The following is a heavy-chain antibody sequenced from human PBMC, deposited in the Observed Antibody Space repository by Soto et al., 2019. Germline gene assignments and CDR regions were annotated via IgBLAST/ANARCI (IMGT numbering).Heavy chain of an antibody. J-gene: IGHJ4*02. Sequence: GGSLRLSCAASGFTFSNYAMTWDRQAPGKGLEWLSYIRGGGGRTYYADSVKGRFSISRDNSKSMLYLEINSLRTEDTAVYFCAKEYDIVTGSDHWGQGTVVTVSS. CDR1: GFTFSNYA. CDR2: IRGGGGRT. CDR3: AKEYDIVTGSDH. V-gene: IGHV3-23*01. D-gene: IGHD3-9*01.